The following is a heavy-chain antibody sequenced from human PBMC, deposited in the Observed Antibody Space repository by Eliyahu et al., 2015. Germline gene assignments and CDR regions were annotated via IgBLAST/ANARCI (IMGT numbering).Heavy chain of an antibody. D-gene: IGHD3-16*02. CDR2: MNPNSGNT. CDR1: GYTFTSYD. Sequence: LVQSGAEVKKPGASVKVSCKASGYTFTSYDINWVRQATGQGLEWMGWMNPNSGNTGYAQKFQGRVTMTRNTSISTAYMELSSLRSEDTAVYYCARVSWVFRRLRLGEXSFHYWGQGTLVTVSS. V-gene: IGHV1-8*01. J-gene: IGHJ4*02. CDR3: ARVSWVFRRLRLGEXSFHY.